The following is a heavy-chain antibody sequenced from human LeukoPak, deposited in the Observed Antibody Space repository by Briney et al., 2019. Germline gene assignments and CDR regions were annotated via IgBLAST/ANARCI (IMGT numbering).Heavy chain of an antibody. V-gene: IGHV4-39*07. Sequence: SETLSLTCTVSGGSISSSSYYWGWIRQPPGKGLEWIGSIYYSGSTYYNPSLKSRVTISVDTSKNQFSLKLSSVTAADTAVYYCARESPYYDILTGPLRAGAWYFDLWGRGTLVTVSS. CDR2: IYYSGST. CDR3: ARESPYYDILTGPLRAGAWYFDL. CDR1: GGSISSSSYY. D-gene: IGHD3-9*01. J-gene: IGHJ2*01.